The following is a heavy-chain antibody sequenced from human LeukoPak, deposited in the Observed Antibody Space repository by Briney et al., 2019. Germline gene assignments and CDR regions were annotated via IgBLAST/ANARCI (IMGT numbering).Heavy chain of an antibody. CDR3: ARDARYYYDSSGSCFDY. CDR2: IKQDGSEK. Sequence: GGSLRLSCAASGFTFSSYWMSWVRQAPGKGLEWVANIKQDGSEKYYVDSVKGRFTISRDNAKNSLYLQMNSLRAEDTAVYYCARDARYYYDSSGSCFDYWGQGTLVTVSS. D-gene: IGHD3-22*01. CDR1: GFTFSSYW. J-gene: IGHJ4*02. V-gene: IGHV3-7*01.